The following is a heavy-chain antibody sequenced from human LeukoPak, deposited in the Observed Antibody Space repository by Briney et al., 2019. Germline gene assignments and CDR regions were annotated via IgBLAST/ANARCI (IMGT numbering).Heavy chain of an antibody. Sequence: SETLSLTCTVSGGSISSYYWSWIRQPPGKGLEWIGYIYYSGSTNYNPSLKSRVTISVDTSKNQFSLKLSSVTAADTAVYYCARQIVVVPAAIYWFDPWGQGTLVTVSS. V-gene: IGHV4-59*01. J-gene: IGHJ5*02. CDR2: IYYSGST. CDR1: GGSISSYY. D-gene: IGHD2-2*02. CDR3: ARQIVVVPAAIYWFDP.